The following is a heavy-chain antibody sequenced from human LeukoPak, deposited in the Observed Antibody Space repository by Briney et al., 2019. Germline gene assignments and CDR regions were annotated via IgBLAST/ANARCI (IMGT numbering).Heavy chain of an antibody. V-gene: IGHV3-23*01. J-gene: IGHJ5*02. Sequence: GGSLRLSCAASGFTFSSYAMSWVRQAPGKGLEWVSAISGSGGSTYYADSVKGRFTISRDNSKNTLCLQMNSLRAEDTAVYYCAKDLLDCGGDCLFDPWGQGTLVTVSS. D-gene: IGHD2-21*02. CDR3: AKDLLDCGGDCLFDP. CDR2: ISGSGGST. CDR1: GFTFSSYA.